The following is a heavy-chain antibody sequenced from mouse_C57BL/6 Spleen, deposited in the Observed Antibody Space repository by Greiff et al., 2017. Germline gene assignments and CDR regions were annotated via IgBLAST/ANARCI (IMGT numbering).Heavy chain of an antibody. CDR2: IWWDDDK. V-gene: IGHV8-8*01. J-gene: IGHJ1*03. CDR1: GFSLSTFGVG. D-gene: IGHD2-4*01. CDR3: ARIGYYDPYWYFDV. Sequence: QVTLKVSGPGILQPSQTLSLTCSFSGFSLSTFGVGVGWIRQPSGKGLEWLAHIWWDDDKYYKPALKRRLTISKDTSKNRVFLKIANVDTADTATYYCARIGYYDPYWYFDVWGTGTTVTVSS.